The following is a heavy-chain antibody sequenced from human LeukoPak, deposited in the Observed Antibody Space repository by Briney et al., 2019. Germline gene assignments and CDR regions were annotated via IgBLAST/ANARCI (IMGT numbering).Heavy chain of an antibody. CDR2: MNPNSGNT. D-gene: IGHD3-16*01. CDR3: ESRSNYDFDY. Sequence: ASVKVSCKASGYTFTNYDINWVRQATGQGLEWIGWMNPNSGNTGYAQKFQGRVTMTRDTSIITAYLELSSPRSDDTAMYYCESRSNYDFDYWGQGTLVTVSS. CDR1: GYTFTNYD. V-gene: IGHV1-8*01. J-gene: IGHJ4*02.